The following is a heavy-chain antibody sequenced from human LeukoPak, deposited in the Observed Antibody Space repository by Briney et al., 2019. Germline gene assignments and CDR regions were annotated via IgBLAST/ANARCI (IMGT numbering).Heavy chain of an antibody. CDR2: IINSGGST. Sequence: PGGSLRLSCAASGFTFRDYGMSWVRQAPGKGLEWVSGIINSGGSTYYADSVKGRFTISRDNSKNTLYLQMNSLRAEDTALYYCAKGQRGFDYWGQGTLVTVSS. CDR1: GFTFRDYG. J-gene: IGHJ4*02. V-gene: IGHV3-23*01. CDR3: AKGQRGFDY. D-gene: IGHD1-1*01.